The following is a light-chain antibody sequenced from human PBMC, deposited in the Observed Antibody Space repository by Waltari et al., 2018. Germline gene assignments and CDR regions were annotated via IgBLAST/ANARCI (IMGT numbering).Light chain of an antibody. Sequence: EIVMTQSPATLSVSPGERATLSCRASQSVGSILAWYQQQPGQAPRLLIYGVSTRATGVPARFSGDGSGTEFTLTISSRQSEDFAVYYCQQYYNWPITFGQGTRLEIK. CDR3: QQYYNWPIT. CDR1: QSVGSI. CDR2: GVS. V-gene: IGKV3-15*01. J-gene: IGKJ5*01.